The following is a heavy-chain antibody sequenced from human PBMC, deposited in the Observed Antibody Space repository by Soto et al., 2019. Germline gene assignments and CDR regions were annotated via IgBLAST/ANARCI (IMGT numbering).Heavy chain of an antibody. CDR1: GVSINTSNW. CDR3: ASFDYFHD. V-gene: IGHV4-4*02. J-gene: IGHJ4*02. D-gene: IGHD3-9*01. Sequence: QVQLQESGPGLVRPSGTLSLTCAISGVSINTSNWWSWVRQLPGKGLEWIGEVFHSGNTNYNPSLESGATISVDTSKTQFSLMLSSVSAADTAVYYCASFDYFHDWGQGILVIVSS. CDR2: VFHSGNT.